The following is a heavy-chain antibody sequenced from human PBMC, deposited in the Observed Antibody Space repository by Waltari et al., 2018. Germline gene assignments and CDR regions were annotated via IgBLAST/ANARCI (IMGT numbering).Heavy chain of an antibody. CDR1: GGSISSDY. V-gene: IGHV4-59*08. J-gene: IGHJ4*02. D-gene: IGHD6-19*01. CDR2: IYYTGST. Sequence: QVQLQESGPGLVKPSETLSLTCTVSGGSISSDYWRWIRQPPGKGLEWNGYIYYTGSTNYNPSLKSRVTISVDTSKTQFSLKLSSVTAADTAVYYCAKHGGSGSGWYENLGLGTLVTVSS. CDR3: AKHGGSGSGWYEN.